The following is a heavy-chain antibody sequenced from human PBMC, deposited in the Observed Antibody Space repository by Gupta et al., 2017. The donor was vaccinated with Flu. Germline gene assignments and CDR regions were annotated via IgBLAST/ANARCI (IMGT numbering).Heavy chain of an antibody. V-gene: IGHV1-46*02. J-gene: IGHJ3*02. D-gene: IGHD3-10*01. CDR1: GYTFNNYY. CDR2: IIPSLGTT. CDR3: GRESPHTRGAFDI. Sequence: QVQLVQSGAEVKKPGASVKVSCKASGYTFNNYYMHWVRQAPGHGLEWVGIIIPSLGTTSYAQKFQGRVTMTTDTSTSTVNMELSSLRSEDTAFYYCGRESPHTRGAFDIWGQGTMVTVSS.